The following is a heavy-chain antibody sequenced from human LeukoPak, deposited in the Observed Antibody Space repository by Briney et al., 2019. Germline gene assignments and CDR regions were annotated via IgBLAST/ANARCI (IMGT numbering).Heavy chain of an antibody. J-gene: IGHJ4*02. Sequence: GGSLRLSCAASGFTFDDYAMHWVRQAPGKGLEWVSLISGDGGSTYYADSVKGRFTISRDNSKNSLYLQMNSLRTEDTALYYCAKDIGGGYCSGGICYSGCFDYWGQGTLVTVSS. CDR3: AKDIGGGYCSGGICYSGCFDY. CDR2: ISGDGGST. V-gene: IGHV3-43*02. D-gene: IGHD2-15*01. CDR1: GFTFDDYA.